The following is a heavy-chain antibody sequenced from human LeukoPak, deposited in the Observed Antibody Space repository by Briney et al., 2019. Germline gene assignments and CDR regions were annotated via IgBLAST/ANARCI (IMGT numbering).Heavy chain of an antibody. Sequence: SVKVSCKASGDTFSSFAVSWVRQAPGQGLEWMGRIIPLFGTADYAQGYQGRVTISADNSLNTAYLELSSLTSEDTAVYYCASPYDYGDHYLDALHIWGQGTIVTVSS. CDR2: IIPLFGTA. CDR1: GDTFSSFA. V-gene: IGHV1-69*06. CDR3: ASPYDYGDHYLDALHI. D-gene: IGHD4-17*01. J-gene: IGHJ3*02.